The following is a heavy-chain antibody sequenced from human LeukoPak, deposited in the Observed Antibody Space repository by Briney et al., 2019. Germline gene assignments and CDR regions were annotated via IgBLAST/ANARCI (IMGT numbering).Heavy chain of an antibody. CDR3: ARHDEDYYDSSGPFDI. Sequence: PSETLSPTCTVSGGSISSYYWSWIRQPPGKGLEWIGYIYYSGSTNYNPSLKSRVTISVDTSKNQFSLKLSSVTAADTAVYYCARHDEDYYDSSGPFDIWGQGTMVTVSS. J-gene: IGHJ3*02. CDR1: GGSISSYY. CDR2: IYYSGST. D-gene: IGHD3-22*01. V-gene: IGHV4-59*08.